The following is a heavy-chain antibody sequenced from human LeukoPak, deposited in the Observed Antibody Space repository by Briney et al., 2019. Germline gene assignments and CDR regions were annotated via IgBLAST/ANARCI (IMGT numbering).Heavy chain of an antibody. D-gene: IGHD2-2*01. CDR1: GYTFTAYY. CDR2: INPNSGGT. CDR3: ARDPARYCSTTSCLPDI. V-gene: IGHV1-2*02. J-gene: IGHJ3*02. Sequence: ASVKVSCKASGYTFTAYYVQWVRQAPGQGLEWMGWINPNSGGTNYAQKFQGRVTMTRDTSISTAYMELTALRSDDTAMYYCARDPARYCSTTSCLPDIWGQGTVVTVSP.